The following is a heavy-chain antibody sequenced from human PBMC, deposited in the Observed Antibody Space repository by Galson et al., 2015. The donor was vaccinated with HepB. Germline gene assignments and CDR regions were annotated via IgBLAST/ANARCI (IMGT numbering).Heavy chain of an antibody. CDR3: ARDMRWELTLPSDGFDI. Sequence: SVKVSCKASGYTFSKFGVTWVRQAPGQGLEWMGWISDYNGNTISAQNLQDRVTVTIDTSTNTAHMELRSLRPDDTAVYYCARDMRWELTLPSDGFDIWGQGTMVTVSS. J-gene: IGHJ3*02. CDR1: GYTFSKFG. CDR2: ISDYNGNT. V-gene: IGHV1-18*01. D-gene: IGHD1-26*01.